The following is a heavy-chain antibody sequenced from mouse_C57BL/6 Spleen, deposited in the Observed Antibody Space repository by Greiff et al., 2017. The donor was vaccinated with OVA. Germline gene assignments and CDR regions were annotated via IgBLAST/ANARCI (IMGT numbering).Heavy chain of an antibody. CDR2: LNPNYGTT. V-gene: IGHV1-39*01. CDR3: ARSRELLRSFDV. D-gene: IGHD1-1*01. J-gene: IGHJ1*03. CDR1: GYSFTDYN. Sequence: EVQLQQSGPELVKPGASVKISCKASGYSFTDYNMNWVKQSNGTSLDWIGVLNPNYGTTSYNQQFKGQAPLTVDQSSRTAYMQLNSLTSEDSAVYYCARSRELLRSFDVWGTGTTVTVSS.